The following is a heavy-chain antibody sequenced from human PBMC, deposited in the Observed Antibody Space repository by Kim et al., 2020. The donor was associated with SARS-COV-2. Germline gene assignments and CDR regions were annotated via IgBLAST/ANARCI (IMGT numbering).Heavy chain of an antibody. Sequence: GGSLRLSCAASGFTFSIYAVSWVRQAPGRGLEWVSSISASGGSAYYADSVKGRFTISRDNSRNTLYLQMNSLRAEDTAVYYCAKEVAVAATIFDYWGQGTLVTVSS. CDR3: AKEVAVAATIFDY. V-gene: IGHV3-23*01. D-gene: IGHD2-15*01. CDR2: ISASGGSA. J-gene: IGHJ4*02. CDR1: GFTFSIYA.